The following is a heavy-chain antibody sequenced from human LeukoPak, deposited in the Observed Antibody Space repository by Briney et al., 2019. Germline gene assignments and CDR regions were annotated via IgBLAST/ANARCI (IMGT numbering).Heavy chain of an antibody. Sequence: ASVKVSCKASGYTFSNYVIHWVRQAPGQRLEWMGWINADNGNTKYSQKFQGRVTITRDTSASTAYMELRSLSSEDTAVYYCARVVGATRGDNYFDYWGQGTLVTVSS. J-gene: IGHJ4*02. CDR2: INADNGNT. D-gene: IGHD1-26*01. CDR3: ARVVGATRGDNYFDY. CDR1: GYTFSNYV. V-gene: IGHV1-3*01.